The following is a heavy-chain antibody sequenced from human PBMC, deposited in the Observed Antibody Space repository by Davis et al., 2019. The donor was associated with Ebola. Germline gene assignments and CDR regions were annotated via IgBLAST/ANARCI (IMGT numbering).Heavy chain of an antibody. D-gene: IGHD4-17*01. V-gene: IGHV4-59*01. CDR2: VYYSGYT. Sequence: SETLSLTCTVSGASISNYYWSWIRQPPGKPLEWIGYVYYSGYTVYNPSLRGRVTISLDTSKVQFSLRLQSVTAADTAVYYCARGNDDYLSLDSWGQGTLVTVSS. CDR1: GASISNYY. J-gene: IGHJ5*01. CDR3: ARGNDDYLSLDS.